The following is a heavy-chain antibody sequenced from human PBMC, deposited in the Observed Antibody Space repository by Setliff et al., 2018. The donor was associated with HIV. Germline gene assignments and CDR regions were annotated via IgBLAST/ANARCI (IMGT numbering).Heavy chain of an antibody. V-gene: IGHV1-8*02. CDR3: ARSEGVASYYNFWSGQPTYYYYMDV. D-gene: IGHD3-3*01. Sequence: ASVKVSCKASGYTFTSYDINWVRQATGQGLAWMGWMNPNSGNTGYAQKFQGRVTMTRNTSISTAYMELSSLRSEDTAVYYCARSEGVASYYNFWSGQPTYYYYMDVWGKGTTGTV. CDR1: GYTFTSYD. J-gene: IGHJ6*03. CDR2: MNPNSGNT.